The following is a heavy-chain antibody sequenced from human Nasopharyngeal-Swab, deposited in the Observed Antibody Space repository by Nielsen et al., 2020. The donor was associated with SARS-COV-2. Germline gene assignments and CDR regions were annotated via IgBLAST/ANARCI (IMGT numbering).Heavy chain of an antibody. CDR1: GFTFNIYA. V-gene: IGHV3-23*01. D-gene: IGHD3-10*01. CDR2: ISASGGST. Sequence: GESLKISCIASGFTFNIYAMAWVRRTPGRGLQWVSGISASGGSTYYTDSVKGRFAVSRDNSRNTLYLQMHILRVEDTALYYCAKDDVVRGDAFDIWGQGTMVTVSS. CDR3: AKDDVVRGDAFDI. J-gene: IGHJ3*02.